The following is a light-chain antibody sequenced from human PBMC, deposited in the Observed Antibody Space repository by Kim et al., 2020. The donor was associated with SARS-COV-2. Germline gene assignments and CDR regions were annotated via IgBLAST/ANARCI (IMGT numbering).Light chain of an antibody. CDR3: AAWDDSLGWV. J-gene: IGLJ3*02. CDR2: RNN. V-gene: IGLV1-47*01. CDR1: SSNIGSNY. Sequence: PGQRGTISCSGSSSNIGSNYVYWYQQLPGTAPKLLIYRNNQRPSGVPDRFSGSKSGTSASLAISGLRSEDEADYYCAAWDDSLGWVFGGGTQLTVL.